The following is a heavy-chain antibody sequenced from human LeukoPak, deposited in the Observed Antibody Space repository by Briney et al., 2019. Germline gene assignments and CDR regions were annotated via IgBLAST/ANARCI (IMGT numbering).Heavy chain of an antibody. V-gene: IGHV3-30*18. Sequence: GSLRLSCAASGFTFSSHGMHWVRQAPGKGLEWVAVISYDGSNKYYADSVKGRFTISRDNSNNTQFLQMSNLRTEDSAVYYCAKDRGSSIYDGFTWFDPWGQGTLVTVSS. CDR3: AKDRGSSIYDGFTWFDP. CDR2: ISYDGSNK. D-gene: IGHD6-13*01. J-gene: IGHJ5*02. CDR1: GFTFSSHG.